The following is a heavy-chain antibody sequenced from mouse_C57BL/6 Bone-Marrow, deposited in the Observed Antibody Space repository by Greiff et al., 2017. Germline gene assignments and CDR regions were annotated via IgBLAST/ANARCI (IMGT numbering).Heavy chain of an antibody. J-gene: IGHJ4*01. CDR1: GYTFTGYW. V-gene: IGHV1-9*01. CDR2: ILPGSGST. CDR3: ARAVVYYGSSDYAMDY. Sequence: VQLQQSGAELMKPGASVKLSCKATGYTFTGYWIEWVKQRPGHGLEWIGEILPGSGSTNYNEKFKGKATFTADTSSNTAYMQLGSLTTEDSAIYYCARAVVYYGSSDYAMDYWGQGTSVTVSS. D-gene: IGHD1-1*01.